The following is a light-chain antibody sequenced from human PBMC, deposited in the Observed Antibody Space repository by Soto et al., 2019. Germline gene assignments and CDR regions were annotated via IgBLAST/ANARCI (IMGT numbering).Light chain of an antibody. Sequence: EIVMTQSPATLSVSPGERATLSCRASQSVSSSLAWYQQKPGQGPRFLIYGASTRATGIPARFSGSGSGTEFTLTISSLQSEDFAVYYCQQYNNWPWTFGQGTQVEIK. J-gene: IGKJ1*01. CDR1: QSVSSS. V-gene: IGKV3-15*01. CDR2: GAS. CDR3: QQYNNWPWT.